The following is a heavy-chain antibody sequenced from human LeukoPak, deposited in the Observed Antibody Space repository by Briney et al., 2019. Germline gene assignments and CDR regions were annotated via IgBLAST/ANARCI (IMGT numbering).Heavy chain of an antibody. Sequence: SETLSLTCAVYGGSFSGYYWSWIRQPPGKGLEWIGEINHSGSTNYNPSLKSRVTISVDTSKNQFSLKMTSVTAADTAVYYCARHTYARPFDFWGQGTLVTVSS. CDR2: INHSGST. CDR3: ARHTYARPFDF. D-gene: IGHD6-6*01. V-gene: IGHV4-34*01. J-gene: IGHJ4*02. CDR1: GGSFSGYY.